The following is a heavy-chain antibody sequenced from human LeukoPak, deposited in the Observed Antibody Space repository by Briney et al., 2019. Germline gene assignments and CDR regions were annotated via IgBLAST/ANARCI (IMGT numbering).Heavy chain of an antibody. Sequence: ASVKVSCKASGYTFTSYVINWVRQATGQGLEWMGWMNPNSGNTGYAQEFQGRVTMTRNTSISTAYMELSSLRSEDTAVYYCARGRAAGTVDWFDPWGQGTLVTVSS. V-gene: IGHV1-8*01. CDR1: GYTFTSYV. J-gene: IGHJ5*02. CDR2: MNPNSGNT. D-gene: IGHD6-13*01. CDR3: ARGRAAGTVDWFDP.